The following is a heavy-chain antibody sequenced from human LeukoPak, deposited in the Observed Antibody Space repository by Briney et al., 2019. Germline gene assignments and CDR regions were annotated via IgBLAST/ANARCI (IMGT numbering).Heavy chain of an antibody. V-gene: IGHV4-61*02. Sequence: TTSETLSLTCTVSGGSISSGSYYWSWIRQPGGKGLEWIGRIYTSGSTNYNPSLKSRVTISVDTSKNQFSLKLSSVTAADTAVYYCARVQSNYYYYMDVWGKGTTVTISS. CDR1: GGSISSGSYY. CDR2: IYTSGST. CDR3: ARVQSNYYYYMDV. J-gene: IGHJ6*03.